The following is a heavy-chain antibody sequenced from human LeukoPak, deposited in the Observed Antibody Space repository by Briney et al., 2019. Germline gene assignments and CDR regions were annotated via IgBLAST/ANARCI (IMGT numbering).Heavy chain of an antibody. CDR3: AKDPNSSGWYGNLDY. CDR2: TSYDGSNK. CDR1: GFTFSNYG. Sequence: GGSLRLSCAAPGFTFSNYGMHWVRQAPGKGLEWVAVTSYDGSNKYYADSVKGRFTISRDNSKNTLYLQMNSLRAEDTAVYYCAKDPNSSGWYGNLDYWGQGTLVTVSS. V-gene: IGHV3-30*18. D-gene: IGHD6-19*01. J-gene: IGHJ4*02.